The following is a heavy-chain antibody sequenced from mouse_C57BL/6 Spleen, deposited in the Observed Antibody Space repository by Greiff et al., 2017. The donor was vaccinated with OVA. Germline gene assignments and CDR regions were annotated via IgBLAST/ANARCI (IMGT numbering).Heavy chain of an antibody. V-gene: IGHV1-52*01. CDR2: IDPSDSDT. Sequence: VQLQQPGAELVRPGSSVKLSCKASGFTFTSYWMHWVKQRPIQGLEWIGNIDPSDSDTHYTQKFKGQATLTVDKSSSTAYMQLSSLTSEDSAVYYCATQDYYGNLYFDYWGQGTTLTVSS. CDR3: ATQDYYGNLYFDY. CDR1: GFTFTSYW. D-gene: IGHD2-1*01. J-gene: IGHJ2*01.